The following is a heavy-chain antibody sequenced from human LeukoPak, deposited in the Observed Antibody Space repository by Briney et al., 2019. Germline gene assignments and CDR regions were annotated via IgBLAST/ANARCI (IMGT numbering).Heavy chain of an antibody. J-gene: IGHJ4*02. CDR2: VSSRGGST. V-gene: IGHV3-23*01. Sequence: GGSLRLSCAASGFTFSSYAMSWVRQAPGKGLEWVSAVSSRGGSTYYADSVKGRSTTYTDNSKNTLYLQMNSLRAEDTAVYYCAKDLLPLFDYWGQGTLVTVPS. CDR1: GFTFSSYA. CDR3: AKDLLPLFDY.